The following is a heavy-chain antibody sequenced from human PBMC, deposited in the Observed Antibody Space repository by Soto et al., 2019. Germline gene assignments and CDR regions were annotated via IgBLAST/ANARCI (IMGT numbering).Heavy chain of an antibody. D-gene: IGHD3-9*01. V-gene: IGHV5-51*01. CDR2: IYPGDSDT. CDR3: ARHKYYDILTGYSTDASDI. Sequence: GESLKISCKGSGYSFTSYWIGWVRQMPGKGLEWMGIIYPGDSDTRYSPSFQGQVTISADKSISTAYPQWSSLKASDTAMYYCARHKYYDILTGYSTDASDIWGQGTMVNVS. J-gene: IGHJ3*02. CDR1: GYSFTSYW.